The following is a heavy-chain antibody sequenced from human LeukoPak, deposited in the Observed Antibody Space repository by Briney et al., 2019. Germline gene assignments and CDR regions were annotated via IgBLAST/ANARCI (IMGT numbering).Heavy chain of an antibody. CDR1: RFTTFSSYW. CDR3: ARDGPSTGLYIDY. D-gene: IGHD6-25*01. J-gene: IGHJ4*02. CDR2: INQDGSEM. Sequence: PGGSLRPSCTASRFTTFSSYWMGWVRQAPGKGPEWVANINQDGSEMYYVDSVKGRFTISRDNAKNSLYLQMNSLRVEDTAVYYCARDGPSTGLYIDYWGQGTLVTVSS. V-gene: IGHV3-7*03.